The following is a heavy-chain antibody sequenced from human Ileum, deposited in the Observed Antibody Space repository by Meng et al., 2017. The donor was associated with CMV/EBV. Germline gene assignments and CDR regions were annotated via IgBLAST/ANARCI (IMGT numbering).Heavy chain of an antibody. CDR3: ARDRWEVLRGLPMAVDY. D-gene: IGHD1-26*01. Sequence: YTFSNYGISWVRQAPGQGLEWMGWISVYNGDTKYAQKFQGRVTMTKDTSTSTAYLELRSLKSDDTALYYCARDRWEVLRGLPMAVDYWGQGTLVTVSS. V-gene: IGHV1-18*01. CDR1: YTFSNYG. J-gene: IGHJ4*02. CDR2: ISVYNGDT.